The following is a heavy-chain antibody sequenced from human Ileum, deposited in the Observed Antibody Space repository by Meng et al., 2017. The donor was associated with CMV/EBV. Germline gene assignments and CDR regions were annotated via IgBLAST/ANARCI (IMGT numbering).Heavy chain of an antibody. J-gene: IGHJ4*02. V-gene: IGHV3-30*02. CDR2: IRYDGSNK. Sequence: AASGFTFSSYGMHWVRQAPGKGLEWVAFIRYDGSNKYYADSVKGRFTISRDNSKNTLYLQMNSLRAEDTAVYYCAKVRGSSYPAAFGWGQGTLVTVSS. D-gene: IGHD6-6*01. CDR1: GFTFSSYG. CDR3: AKVRGSSYPAAFG.